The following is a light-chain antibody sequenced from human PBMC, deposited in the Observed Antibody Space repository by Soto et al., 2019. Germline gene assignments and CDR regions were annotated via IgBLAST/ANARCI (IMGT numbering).Light chain of an antibody. CDR3: QQYYSTPLT. Sequence: DIVMTQSPDSLAASLGERATINCKSSQSVLYNSNNKNYLAWYQQKPGQPPKLLIYWASTRESGVPDRFSGSGSGTDFTLTISSLQAEDVAVYYCQQYYSTPLTFGGGTKVEIK. CDR2: WAS. V-gene: IGKV4-1*01. CDR1: QSVLYNSNNKNY. J-gene: IGKJ4*01.